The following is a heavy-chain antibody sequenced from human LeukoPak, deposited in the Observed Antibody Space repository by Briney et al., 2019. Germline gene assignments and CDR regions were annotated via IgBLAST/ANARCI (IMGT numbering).Heavy chain of an antibody. D-gene: IGHD3-3*01. CDR3: ARHSDLLRFLEWSQATDAFDI. J-gene: IGHJ3*02. Sequence: PSETLSLTCTVSGGSISSSSYYWGWIRQPPGKGLEWIGSIYYSGSTYYNLSLKSRVTISVDTSKNQFSLKLSSVTAADTAVYYCARHSDLLRFLEWSQATDAFDIWGQGTMVTVSS. V-gene: IGHV4-39*01. CDR1: GGSISSSSYY. CDR2: IYYSGST.